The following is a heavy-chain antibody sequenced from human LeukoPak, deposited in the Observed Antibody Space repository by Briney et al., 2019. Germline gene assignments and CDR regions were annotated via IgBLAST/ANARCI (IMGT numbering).Heavy chain of an antibody. Sequence: ASVKVSCKASGYTFTSCDINWVRQATGQGLEWMGWMNPNSGNTGYAQKFQGRVTMTRNTSISTAYMELSSLRSEDTAVYYCARFLRSYYYYYGMDVWGQGTTVTVSS. CDR3: ARFLRSYYYYYGMDV. CDR2: MNPNSGNT. CDR1: GYTFTSCD. V-gene: IGHV1-8*01. J-gene: IGHJ6*02. D-gene: IGHD3-3*01.